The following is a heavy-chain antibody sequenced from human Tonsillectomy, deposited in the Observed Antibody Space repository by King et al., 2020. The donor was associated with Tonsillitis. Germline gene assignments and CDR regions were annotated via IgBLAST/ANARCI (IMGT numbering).Heavy chain of an antibody. D-gene: IGHD4-11*01. Sequence: VQLQESGPVLVKPSQTLSLSCTVSGGSIRGGSCYWTWIRQPAGKGLECIWRMHTSGTTNYSPPLRSRVTMSIDTSKSPFSLNLPSVTAADTAVYYCARARYSNFAANYYYVDVWGKGTTVTVSS. CDR1: GGSIRGGSCY. V-gene: IGHV4-61*02. CDR2: MHTSGTT. J-gene: IGHJ6*03. CDR3: ARARYSNFAANYYYVDV.